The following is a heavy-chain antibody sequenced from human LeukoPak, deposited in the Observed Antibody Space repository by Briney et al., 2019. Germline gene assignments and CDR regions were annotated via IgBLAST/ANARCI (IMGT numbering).Heavy chain of an antibody. V-gene: IGHV4-61*02. D-gene: IGHD3-10*01. CDR1: GGSITSGSYY. CDR2: INTSGST. Sequence: SSETLSLTCTASGGSITSGSYYWSWIRQPAGKGLEWIGRINTSGSTSYNPSLKSRVTISVDTSKNQFSLKLSSVTAADTAVYYCARLYGSGTTYYLDYWGQGTLVTVSS. J-gene: IGHJ4*02. CDR3: ARLYGSGTTYYLDY.